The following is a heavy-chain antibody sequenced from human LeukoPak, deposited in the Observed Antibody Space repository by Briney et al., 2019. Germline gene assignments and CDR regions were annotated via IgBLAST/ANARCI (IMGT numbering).Heavy chain of an antibody. CDR1: GGSISSYY. D-gene: IGHD6-13*01. Sequence: PSETLSLTCTVSGGSISSYYWSWIRQPPGKGLEWIGYIYYSGSTNYNPSLKSRVTISVDTSKNQFSLKLSSVTAADTAVYYCARGIAAAGTYFDYWGQGTLVTVSS. CDR2: IYYSGST. CDR3: ARGIAAAGTYFDY. J-gene: IGHJ4*02. V-gene: IGHV4-59*01.